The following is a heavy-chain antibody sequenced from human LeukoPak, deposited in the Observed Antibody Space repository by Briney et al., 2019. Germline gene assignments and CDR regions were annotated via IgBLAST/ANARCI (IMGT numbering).Heavy chain of an antibody. V-gene: IGHV3-23*01. CDR2: ISAGVDIT. Sequence: GGSLRLSCAASGFTFSSYAMSWVRQAPGKGLEWVSGISAGVDITYHADFMQGRFTISRDNSKSTLYLQMNSLKAEDTAVYYCAKGPQYGDYHYWGQGTLVTVSS. CDR1: GFTFSSYA. CDR3: AKGPQYGDYHY. D-gene: IGHD4-17*01. J-gene: IGHJ4*02.